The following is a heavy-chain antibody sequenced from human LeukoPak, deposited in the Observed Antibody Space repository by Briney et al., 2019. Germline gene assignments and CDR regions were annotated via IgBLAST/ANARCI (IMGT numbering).Heavy chain of an antibody. CDR3: AKAEGYDILTGLDY. D-gene: IGHD3-9*01. J-gene: IGHJ4*02. V-gene: IGHV3-23*01. CDR1: GFTFSSYA. Sequence: PGGSLRLSCATSGFTFSSYAMSWVRKAPGKGLEWVSGIGPRGGSTYYADSVKGRFTISRDNSKNTLYLQMNSLRTEDTAVYYCAKAEGYDILTGLDYWGQGTLVTVSS. CDR2: IGPRGGST.